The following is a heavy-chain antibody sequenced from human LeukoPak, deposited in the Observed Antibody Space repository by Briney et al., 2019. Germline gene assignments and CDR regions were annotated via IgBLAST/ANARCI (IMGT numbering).Heavy chain of an antibody. CDR3: ANIRCSGGSCYYFDN. V-gene: IGHV3-7*03. D-gene: IGHD2-15*01. CDR1: GFTFSTYW. J-gene: IGHJ4*02. Sequence: GGPLRLSCAASGFTFSTYWMSWIRQAPGKRLEWVANINQDGSGKYYVDSVKGRFTISRDNAKNSQSLQMNSLRAEDTAVYYCANIRCSGGSCYYFDNWGQGTLVTVSS. CDR2: INQDGSGK.